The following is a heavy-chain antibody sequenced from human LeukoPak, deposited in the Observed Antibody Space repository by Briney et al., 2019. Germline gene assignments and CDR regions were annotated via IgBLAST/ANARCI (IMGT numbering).Heavy chain of an antibody. Sequence: GGSLRLSCAASGFTFSSYAMSWVRQAPGKGLEWVSAISGRGGSTYFADSVKGRFTISRNNSKNTLYLQMNSPRAEDTAVYYCAKDPYDFWSGYAYAPVFDYWGQGTLVTVSS. CDR1: GFTFSSYA. CDR2: ISGRGGST. J-gene: IGHJ4*02. V-gene: IGHV3-23*01. D-gene: IGHD3-3*01. CDR3: AKDPYDFWSGYAYAPVFDY.